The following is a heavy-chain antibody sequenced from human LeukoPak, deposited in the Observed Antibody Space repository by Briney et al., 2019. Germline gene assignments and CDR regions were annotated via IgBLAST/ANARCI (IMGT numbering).Heavy chain of an antibody. V-gene: IGHV3-7*03. J-gene: IGHJ4*02. Sequence: GGSLRLSCAASGFTFSSYWMSWVRQAPGKGLEWVANIKQDGSEKYYVDSVKGRFTISRDNAKNSLYLQMNSLRAEDTAVYYCARAFHYDILTGYWDYFDYWGQGTLVTVSS. CDR2: IKQDGSEK. CDR3: ARAFHYDILTGYWDYFDY. D-gene: IGHD3-9*01. CDR1: GFTFSSYW.